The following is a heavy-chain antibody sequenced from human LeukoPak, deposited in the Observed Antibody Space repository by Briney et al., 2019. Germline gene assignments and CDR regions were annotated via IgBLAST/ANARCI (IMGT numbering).Heavy chain of an antibody. CDR2: ISYVGSNK. CDR1: GFTFSSYP. Sequence: PGRSLRHSCAASGFTFSSYPMYWVRQAPGKGLEWVAVISYVGSNKYYADSVKGRFTISRDNSKNTLHLQMDSLRAEDTAVYYCARDRLDITVAGTVDYWGQGTLVTVSS. CDR3: ARDRLDITVAGTVDY. J-gene: IGHJ4*02. V-gene: IGHV3-30-3*01. D-gene: IGHD6-19*01.